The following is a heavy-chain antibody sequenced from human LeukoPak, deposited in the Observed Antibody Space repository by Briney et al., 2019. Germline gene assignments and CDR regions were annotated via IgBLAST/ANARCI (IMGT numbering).Heavy chain of an antibody. CDR2: INHSGST. J-gene: IGHJ4*02. CDR1: GGSFSGYY. D-gene: IGHD3-22*01. CDR3: ARVRYYVSPADY. Sequence: PSETLSLTCAVYGGSFSGYYWSWIRQPPGKGLEWIGEINHSGSTNYNPSLKSRVTISVDTSKNQFSLKLSSVTAADTAVYYCARVRYYVSPADYWGQGTLVTVSS. V-gene: IGHV4-34*01.